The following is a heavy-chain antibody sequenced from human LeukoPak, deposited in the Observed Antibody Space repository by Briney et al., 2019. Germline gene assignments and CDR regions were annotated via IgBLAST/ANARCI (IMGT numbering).Heavy chain of an antibody. CDR2: IYPGDSDT. Sequence: GESLQISCKGSGYSFTSYWIGWVRQTPGKGLEWMGIIYPGDSDTRYSPSFQGQVTISADKSISTAYLQWSSLKASDTAMYYCARLYYYDSSGTIPFWDYWGQGTLVTVSS. V-gene: IGHV5-51*01. J-gene: IGHJ4*02. D-gene: IGHD3-22*01. CDR1: GYSFTSYW. CDR3: ARLYYYDSSGTIPFWDY.